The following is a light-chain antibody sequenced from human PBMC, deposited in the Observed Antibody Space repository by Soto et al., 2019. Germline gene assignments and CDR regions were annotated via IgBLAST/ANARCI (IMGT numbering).Light chain of an antibody. V-gene: IGKV3-15*01. CDR1: QSVSSN. J-gene: IGKJ2*01. CDR3: QQYNNEPPYT. CDR2: CSS. Sequence: EIEMTQSPATLSVSPGERATLSCRASQSVSSNLAWYQQKPGQAPRLLIYCSSTSATSIPARIIGSGSGTKFTRTTRSLQSEEFAAYYCQQYNNEPPYTFGQGTKLEIK.